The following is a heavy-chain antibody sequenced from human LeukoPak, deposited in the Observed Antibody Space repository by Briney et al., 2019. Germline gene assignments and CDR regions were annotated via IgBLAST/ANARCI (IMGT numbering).Heavy chain of an antibody. Sequence: GGSLRLSCAASGFTFSSYAMHWVRQAPGKGLEWVAVIWYDGSNKYYADSVKGRFTISRDNSKNTLYLQMNSLRAEDTAVYYCARDGGWAALDYWGQGTLVTVSS. J-gene: IGHJ4*02. CDR3: ARDGGWAALDY. CDR2: IWYDGSNK. D-gene: IGHD3-16*01. V-gene: IGHV3-33*08. CDR1: GFTFSSYA.